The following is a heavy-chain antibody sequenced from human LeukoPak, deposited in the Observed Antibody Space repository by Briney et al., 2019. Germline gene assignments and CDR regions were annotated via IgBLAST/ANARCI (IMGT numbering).Heavy chain of an antibody. D-gene: IGHD5-12*01. J-gene: IGHJ4*02. CDR2: INPNSGGT. V-gene: IGHV1-2*02. CDR3: ARDLIVATTLPGY. CDR1: GYTFTGYY. Sequence: ASVKVSCKASGYTFTGYYMHWVRQAPGQGLEWMGWINPNSGGTNYAQKLQGRVTMTTDTSTSTAYMELRSLRSDDTAVYYCARDLIVATTLPGYWGQGTLVTVSS.